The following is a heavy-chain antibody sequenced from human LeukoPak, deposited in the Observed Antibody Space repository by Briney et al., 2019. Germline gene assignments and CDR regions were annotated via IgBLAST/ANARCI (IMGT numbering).Heavy chain of an antibody. CDR1: GYTFIVYY. CDR3: ARVPYDILTGYYTSRLYY. Sequence: ASVKVSCKTSGYTFIVYYIHWVRQAPGQGLEWMGWINPNSGGTNYAQKFQGRVTMTRDTSISTAYMELSRLRSDDTAVYYCARVPYDILTGYYTSRLYYWGQGTLVTVSS. CDR2: INPNSGGT. V-gene: IGHV1-2*02. D-gene: IGHD3-9*01. J-gene: IGHJ4*02.